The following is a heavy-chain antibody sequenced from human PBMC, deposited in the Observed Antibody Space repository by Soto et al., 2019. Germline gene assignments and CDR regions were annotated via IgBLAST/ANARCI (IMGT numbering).Heavy chain of an antibody. CDR1: GGSISSGDYY. J-gene: IGHJ6*02. CDR2: IYYSGST. Sequence: QVQLQESGPGLVKPSQTLSLTCTVSGGSISSGDYYWSWIRQPPGKGLEWIGYIYYSGSTYYNPSLKSLFTISVDTSKNQFALKLSSVTAADTAVYYCARVGLLWFGELSDVWGQGTTVTVSS. CDR3: ARVGLLWFGELSDV. V-gene: IGHV4-30-4*01. D-gene: IGHD3-10*01.